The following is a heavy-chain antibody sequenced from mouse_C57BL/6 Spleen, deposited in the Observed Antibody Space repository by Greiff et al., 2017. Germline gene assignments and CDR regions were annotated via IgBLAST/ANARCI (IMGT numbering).Heavy chain of an antibody. CDR2: SGPGSGST. D-gene: IGHD2-5*01. Sequence: QVQLQQSGAELVKPGASVKISCKASGYTFTDYYINWVKQRPGQGLEWIGKSGPGSGSTYYNDKFKGKATLTADKSSSTAYMQLSSLTSEDSAVYFCAKAYYSNYVGYFDVWGTGTTVTVSS. V-gene: IGHV1-77*01. CDR3: AKAYYSNYVGYFDV. J-gene: IGHJ1*03. CDR1: GYTFTDYY.